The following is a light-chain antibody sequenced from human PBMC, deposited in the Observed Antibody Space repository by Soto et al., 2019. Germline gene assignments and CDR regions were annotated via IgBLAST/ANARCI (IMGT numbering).Light chain of an antibody. CDR3: QQYASSPWT. CDR1: ETVRTGS. CDR2: GAS. J-gene: IGKJ1*01. V-gene: IGKV3-20*01. Sequence: EIVLTQSPATLSLSPGEKATLSCRASETVRTGSLAWYQQKPGQAPRLLIFGASVRATDIPDRFSGSGSGTDFTLTITRLAPEDFAVYHCQQYASSPWTVGQGTKLEIK.